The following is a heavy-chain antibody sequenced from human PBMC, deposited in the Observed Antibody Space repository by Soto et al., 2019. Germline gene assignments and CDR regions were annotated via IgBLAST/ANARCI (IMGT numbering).Heavy chain of an antibody. CDR2: IYSSGST. Sequence: QVQLQESGPGLVKPSETLSLTCTVSGGSISSYYWSWIRQPPGKGLEWLGYIYSSGSTNYNPSLKSRVTISVDTSKNQFSLKLSSVTAADTAVYYCARRCGGTLDYWGQGTLVTVSS. D-gene: IGHD2-15*01. J-gene: IGHJ4*02. CDR3: ARRCGGTLDY. V-gene: IGHV4-59*08. CDR1: GGSISSYY.